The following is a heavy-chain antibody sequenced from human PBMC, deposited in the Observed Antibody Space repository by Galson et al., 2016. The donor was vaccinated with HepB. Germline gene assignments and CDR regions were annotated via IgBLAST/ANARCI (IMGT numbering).Heavy chain of an antibody. V-gene: IGHV1-69*04. CDR2: IIPVLGIG. CDR1: GGTFSGYA. J-gene: IGHJ6*02. D-gene: IGHD6-6*01. Sequence: SVKVSCKASGGTFSGYAINWVRQAPGQGLEWMGRIIPVLGIGNSAQKFQGRVTITADKSTNTTYMELSSLSFEDTAVYYCGTAEYSSSFYYYYGMDVWGQGTTVTVSS. CDR3: GTAEYSSSFYYYYGMDV.